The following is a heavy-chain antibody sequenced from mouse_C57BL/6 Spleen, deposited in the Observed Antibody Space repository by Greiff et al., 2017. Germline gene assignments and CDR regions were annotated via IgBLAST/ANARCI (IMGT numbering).Heavy chain of an antibody. CDR3: ARRYGYDYAMDY. CDR1: GYTFTSYW. V-gene: IGHV1-69*01. D-gene: IGHD2-2*01. Sequence: VQLQQPGAELVMPGASVKLSCKASGYTFTSYWMHWVKQRPGQGLEWIGEIDPSDSYTNYNQKFKGKSTLTVDKSSSTAYMQLSSLTSEDSAVYYCARRYGYDYAMDYWGQGTSVTVSS. CDR2: IDPSDSYT. J-gene: IGHJ4*01.